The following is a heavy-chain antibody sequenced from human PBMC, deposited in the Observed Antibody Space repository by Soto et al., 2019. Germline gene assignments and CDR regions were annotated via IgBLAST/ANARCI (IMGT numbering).Heavy chain of an antibody. CDR3: AKEDRQWELPDY. J-gene: IGHJ4*02. Sequence: QVQLVESGGDVVQPGRSLRLSCAASGFTFSSYGMHWVRQAPGKGLEWVAVISYDGSNKYYADSVKGRFTISRDNSKNTLYLQMNSLRAEDTAVYYCAKEDRQWELPDYWGQGTLVTVSS. CDR2: ISYDGSNK. D-gene: IGHD1-26*01. V-gene: IGHV3-30*18. CDR1: GFTFSSYG.